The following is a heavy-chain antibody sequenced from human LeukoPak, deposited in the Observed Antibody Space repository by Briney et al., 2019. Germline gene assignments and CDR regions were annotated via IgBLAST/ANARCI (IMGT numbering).Heavy chain of an antibody. D-gene: IGHD6-13*01. CDR3: ARDLNDAAAGFDY. CDR1: GYTFTSYD. Sequence: ASVKVSCKASGYTFTSYDINWVRQAPGQGLEWMGVINPSGGSTSYAQKFQGRVTMTRDTSTSTVYMELSSLRSEDTAVYYCARDLNDAAAGFDYWGQGTLVTVSS. CDR2: INPSGGST. V-gene: IGHV1-46*01. J-gene: IGHJ4*02.